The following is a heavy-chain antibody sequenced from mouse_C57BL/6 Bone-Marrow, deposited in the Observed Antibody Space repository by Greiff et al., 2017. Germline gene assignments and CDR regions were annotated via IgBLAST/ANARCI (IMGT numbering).Heavy chain of an antibody. CDR2: INPSSGYT. CDR1: GYTFTSYT. Sequence: QVQLQQSGAELARPGASVKMSCKASGYTFTSYTMHWVKQRPGQGLEWIGYINPSSGYTQYNQKFKDKATLTADKSSSTAYMQLSSLTSEDSAVYYCARWFVCYYDARDYWGQGTSVTVSS. D-gene: IGHD2-12*01. V-gene: IGHV1-4*01. CDR3: ARWFVCYYDARDY. J-gene: IGHJ4*01.